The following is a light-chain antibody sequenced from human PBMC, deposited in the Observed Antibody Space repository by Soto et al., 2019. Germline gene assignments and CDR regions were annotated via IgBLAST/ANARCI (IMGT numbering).Light chain of an antibody. CDR3: QQYVRSWT. V-gene: IGKV3-20*01. Sequence: EIVLTQSPGTLSLSPGERATLSCRASQSISSSYLAWYQQKPGQAPRLLIYGTSTRATGIPERFSGSGSGTDFTLTVSRLESEDFAVYYCQQYVRSWTFGQGTKVEIK. CDR1: QSISSSY. CDR2: GTS. J-gene: IGKJ1*01.